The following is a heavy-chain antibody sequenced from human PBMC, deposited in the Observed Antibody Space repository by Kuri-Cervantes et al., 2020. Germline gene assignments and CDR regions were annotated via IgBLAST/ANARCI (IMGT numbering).Heavy chain of an antibody. CDR3: AKGSPPDY. CDR2: ISWNSGSI. V-gene: IGHV3-23*01. D-gene: IGHD1-14*01. Sequence: GESLKISCAASGFTFSNYAMSWVRQAPGKGLEWVSVISWNSGSIGYADSVKGRFTISRDNAKNSLYLQMNSLRAEDTAVYYCAKGSPPDYWGQGTLVTVSS. J-gene: IGHJ4*02. CDR1: GFTFSNYA.